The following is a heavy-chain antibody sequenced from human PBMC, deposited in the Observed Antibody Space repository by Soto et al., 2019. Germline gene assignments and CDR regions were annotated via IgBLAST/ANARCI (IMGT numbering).Heavy chain of an antibody. CDR2: IRQDGNEK. Sequence: GGSLRLSCAASGFSFSNYWMSWVRQAPGKGLEWVANIRQDGNEKYYVDFVKGRFTISRDNAKNSLYLQMNSLRVEDTAVYYCARDWFDAWGQGTLVTVSS. J-gene: IGHJ5*02. CDR3: ARDWFDA. CDR1: GFSFSNYW. V-gene: IGHV3-7*01.